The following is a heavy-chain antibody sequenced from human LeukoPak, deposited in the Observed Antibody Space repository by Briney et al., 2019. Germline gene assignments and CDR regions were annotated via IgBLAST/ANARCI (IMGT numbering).Heavy chain of an antibody. Sequence: SETLSLTCTVSGGSISSYYWSWIRQPPGKGLEWIGYIYYSGSTNYNPSLKSRVTISVDTSKNQFSLKLSSVTAADTAVYYCARNYDFWSGYLDYWGRGTLVTVSS. CDR3: ARNYDFWSGYLDY. J-gene: IGHJ4*02. V-gene: IGHV4-59*01. CDR2: IYYSGST. CDR1: GGSISSYY. D-gene: IGHD3-3*01.